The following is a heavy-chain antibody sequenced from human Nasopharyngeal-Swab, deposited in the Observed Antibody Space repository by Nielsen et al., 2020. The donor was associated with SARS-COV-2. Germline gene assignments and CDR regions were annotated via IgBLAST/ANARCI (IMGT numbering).Heavy chain of an antibody. CDR3: WTLTKTTVTRRLYFDY. D-gene: IGHD4-11*01. V-gene: IGHV4-39*02. CDR2: GSYIGPT. Sequence: SETLSLTCTVSGGSLSSSNYYWGWIRQPPGKGLEWIGTGSYIGPTYYNPSLKSRVTMSVDTSKNHFSLRLTSVTAADTAVYYCWTLTKTTVTRRLYFDYWGQGTLVTVSS. J-gene: IGHJ4*02. CDR1: GGSLSSSNYY.